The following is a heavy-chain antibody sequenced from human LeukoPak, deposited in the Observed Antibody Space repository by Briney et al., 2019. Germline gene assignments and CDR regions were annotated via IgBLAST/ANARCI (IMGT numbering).Heavy chain of an antibody. CDR3: ARDLYYSGMDV. J-gene: IGHJ6*02. V-gene: IGHV3-53*01. CDR2: IHSGSST. Sequence: GGSLRLSCAASGFTVSNNYMSWVRQAPGKGLEWVSVIHSGSSTYYADSVKGRFTISRDNSKNTLYLQMSSLRAEDTAVYYCARDLYYSGMDVWGQGTTVTVSS. CDR1: GFTVSNNY.